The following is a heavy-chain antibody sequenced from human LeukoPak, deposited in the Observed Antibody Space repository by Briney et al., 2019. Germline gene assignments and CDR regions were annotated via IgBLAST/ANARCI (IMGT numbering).Heavy chain of an antibody. CDR1: GFTFSSYG. CDR3: AKGSDYPDN. J-gene: IGHJ4*02. Sequence: GGSLRLSCAASGFTFSSYGMHWVRQAPGKGLEWVAVISYDGSNKYYADSVKGRFTISRDNSKDTLYLQMNSLRAEDTCVYYCAKGSDYPDNWGQGTLVTVSS. V-gene: IGHV3-30*18. CDR2: ISYDGSNK.